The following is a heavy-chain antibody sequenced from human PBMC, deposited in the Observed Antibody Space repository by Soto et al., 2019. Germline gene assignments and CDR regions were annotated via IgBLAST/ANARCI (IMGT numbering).Heavy chain of an antibody. CDR2: IWYDGGNK. CDR3: VRDGVGATAFFGYFDL. Sequence: QVQVVESGGGVVQPGRSLRLSCAASGFTFNKYGMHWVRQAPGKGLEWVAVIWYDGGNKYYADSVRGRFTISRDNSKNTLYLQMDSLRAEDTAVYFCVRDGVGATAFFGYFDLWGQGTLVTVSS. V-gene: IGHV3-33*01. D-gene: IGHD1-26*01. CDR1: GFTFNKYG. J-gene: IGHJ4*02.